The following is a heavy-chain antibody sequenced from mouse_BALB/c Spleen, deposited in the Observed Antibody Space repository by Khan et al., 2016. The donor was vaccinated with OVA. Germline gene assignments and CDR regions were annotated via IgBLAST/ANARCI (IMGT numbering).Heavy chain of an antibody. CDR1: GYTFTSYW. V-gene: IGHV1S81*02. CDR2: TNPTNGRT. J-gene: IGHJ2*01. CDR3: ARIKNIVDTYCDN. D-gene: IGHD1-1*01. Sequence: QVQLKQSGAELVKAGASVKMSCKASGYTFTSYWMHWVKQRLGQGLEWFAETNPTNGRTYYNEKFKSKATLTVDKSSSTAYMLLSGPTFVESAVNYCARIKNIVDTYCDNWGQGTTRTVSS.